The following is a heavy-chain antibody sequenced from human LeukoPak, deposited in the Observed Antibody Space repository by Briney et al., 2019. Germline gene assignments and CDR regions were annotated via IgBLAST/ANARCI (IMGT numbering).Heavy chain of an antibody. J-gene: IGHJ4*02. Sequence: SQTLSLTCTVSGDSISSGSYYWSWIRQPAGKGLEWIGRIYTSGSTNYHPSLKSRVTISVDTSKNQFSLKLSSVTAADTAVYYCARTMGLHHNQYYFDYWGQGTLVTVSS. CDR1: GDSISSGSYY. V-gene: IGHV4-61*02. CDR3: ARTMGLHHNQYYFDY. CDR2: IYTSGST. D-gene: IGHD1-14*01.